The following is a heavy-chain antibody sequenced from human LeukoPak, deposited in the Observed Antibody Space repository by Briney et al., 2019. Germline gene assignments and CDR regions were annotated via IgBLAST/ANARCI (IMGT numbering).Heavy chain of an antibody. CDR1: GFTFSSYS. V-gene: IGHV3-48*01. CDR3: ARKYSSGWEGAFDI. J-gene: IGHJ3*02. Sequence: GGSLRLSSAASGFTFSSYSMNWVRQAPGKGLEWVSYISSSSSTIYYADSVKGRFTISRDNAKNSLYLQMNSLRAEDTAVYYCARKYSSGWEGAFDIWGQGTMVTVSS. CDR2: ISSSSSTI. D-gene: IGHD6-19*01.